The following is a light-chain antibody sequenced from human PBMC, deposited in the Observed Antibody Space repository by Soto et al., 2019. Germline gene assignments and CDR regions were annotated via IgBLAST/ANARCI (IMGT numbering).Light chain of an antibody. J-gene: IGKJ1*01. V-gene: IGKV3-15*01. Sequence: EIVMTQSPATLSVSPGERATLSCRASQSVRSNLAWYQQKPGQAPRLLIYGASTRATGIPARFSGSGSGTEFTLTISRLEPEDFAVYYCYQYDTSPWTFGQGTKVDIK. CDR1: QSVRSN. CDR3: YQYDTSPWT. CDR2: GAS.